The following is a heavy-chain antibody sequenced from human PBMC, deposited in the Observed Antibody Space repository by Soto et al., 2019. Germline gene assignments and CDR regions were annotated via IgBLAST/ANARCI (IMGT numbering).Heavy chain of an antibody. J-gene: IGHJ4*02. CDR2: ISYDGLKK. D-gene: IGHD3-16*01. V-gene: IGHV3-30*18. CDR1: GFTFRTYA. Sequence: QVQLVESGGGVGQTGRSLRLSCAASGFTFRTYAMHWVRQAPGKGLQCVAFISYDGLKKYYTDSVKGRFSISRDNSKNTLSLQMNNLRPEDTAVYYCAKDSDFGGYGNIDYWGQGTLVNVSS. CDR3: AKDSDFGGYGNIDY.